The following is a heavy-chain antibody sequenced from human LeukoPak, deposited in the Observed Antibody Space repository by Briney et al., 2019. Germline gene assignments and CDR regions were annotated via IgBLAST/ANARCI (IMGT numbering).Heavy chain of an antibody. CDR1: GFTISNYW. CDR3: ARAHYPHYYDSSGYLSL. J-gene: IGHJ4*02. CDR2: IHPDGSIT. Sequence: GGSLRLSCVGPGFTISNYWMHWVRQAPGTGLVWVSRIHPDGSITTYADSVKGRFTISRDNAKNTLYLQMNSLRAEDTAVYYCARAHYPHYYDSSGYLSLWGQGTLVTVSS. V-gene: IGHV3-74*03. D-gene: IGHD3-22*01.